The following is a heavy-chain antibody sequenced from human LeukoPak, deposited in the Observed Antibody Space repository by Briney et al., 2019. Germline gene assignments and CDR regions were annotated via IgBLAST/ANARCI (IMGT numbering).Heavy chain of an antibody. J-gene: IGHJ4*02. CDR3: ARGDDSSGYYTPGPDFDY. CDR2: ISYDGSNK. CDR1: GFTFSSYA. V-gene: IGHV3-30-3*01. D-gene: IGHD3-22*01. Sequence: GRSLRLSCAASGFTFSSYAMHWVRQAPGKGLEWVAVISYDGSNKYYADSVKGRFTISRDNAKNTLYLQMNSLRAEDTAVYYCARGDDSSGYYTPGPDFDYWGQGTLVTVSS.